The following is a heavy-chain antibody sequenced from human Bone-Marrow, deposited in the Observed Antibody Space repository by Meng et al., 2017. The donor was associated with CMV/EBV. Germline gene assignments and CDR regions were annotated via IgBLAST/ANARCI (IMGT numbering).Heavy chain of an antibody. D-gene: IGHD3-22*01. J-gene: IGHJ6*02. CDR3: AGGYYPYYGMDV. V-gene: IGHV4-61*01. Sequence: SETLSLTCTVSGGSVSSGSYYWSWIRQPPGKGLEWIGYIYYSGSTNYNPSLKSRVTISVDTSQNQFSLKLSSVTAADTAVYYCAGGYYPYYGMDVWGQGTTVTVSS. CDR2: IYYSGST. CDR1: GGSVSSGSYY.